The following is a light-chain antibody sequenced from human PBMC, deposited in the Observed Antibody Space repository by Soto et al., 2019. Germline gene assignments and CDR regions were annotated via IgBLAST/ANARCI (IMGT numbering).Light chain of an antibody. J-gene: IGKJ4*01. Sequence: IQVTQSPSSLSASVGDSVTITFRTSQHVDRYLSWYQQIPGKAPNLLXYAASSLQSGVPSTFSGSGSGTDFTLTISSLKHEDFATYYCLQVYNYTLTFGGGTKVDIK. CDR2: AAS. CDR1: QHVDRY. CDR3: LQVYNYTLT. V-gene: IGKV1-6*01.